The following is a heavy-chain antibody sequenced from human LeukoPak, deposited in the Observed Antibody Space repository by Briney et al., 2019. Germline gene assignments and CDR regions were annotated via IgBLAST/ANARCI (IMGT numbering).Heavy chain of an antibody. D-gene: IGHD3-16*01. J-gene: IGHJ4*02. CDR3: ARGGYGPRLGN. CDR1: GVSFIDNY. CDR2: INNSGST. Sequence: KPSETLSLTCAVYGVSFIDNYWSWIRQFPEKGLEWIGEINNSGSTSYNPSLNSRVIMSVDVSKNQFSLRLSSVTAADTAVYYCARGGYGPRLGNWGQGTLVTVSS. V-gene: IGHV4-34*01.